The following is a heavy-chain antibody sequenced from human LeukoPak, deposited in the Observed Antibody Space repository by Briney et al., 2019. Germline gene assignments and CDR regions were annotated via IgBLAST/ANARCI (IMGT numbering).Heavy chain of an antibody. CDR2: INQDGSEK. J-gene: IGHJ4*02. CDR3: ARSLGRYCSGGPCYYFDY. D-gene: IGHD2-15*01. Sequence: GGSLRLSCAASGFTFSSYWMTWVRQAPGKGLAWVAHINQDGSEKYYVDSVKGRLTISRDNAKNSLYLQMNSLGAEDTAVYYCARSLGRYCSGGPCYYFDYWGQGTLVTVSS. V-gene: IGHV3-7*01. CDR1: GFTFSSYW.